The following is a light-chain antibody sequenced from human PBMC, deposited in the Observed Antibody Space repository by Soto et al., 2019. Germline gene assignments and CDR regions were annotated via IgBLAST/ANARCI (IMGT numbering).Light chain of an antibody. CDR3: SSKVTGSSYV. CDR2: DVT. J-gene: IGLJ1*01. Sequence: QSVLTQPASVSGSPGHSITISCTGTSTDIGGHNAVSWYQHYSGEAPRLLIYDVTSRSAGVSNRFSASKSGNTASLTISGLHDDDEADYYCSSKVTGSSYVLGPGTKLTVL. V-gene: IGLV2-14*03. CDR1: STDIGGHNA.